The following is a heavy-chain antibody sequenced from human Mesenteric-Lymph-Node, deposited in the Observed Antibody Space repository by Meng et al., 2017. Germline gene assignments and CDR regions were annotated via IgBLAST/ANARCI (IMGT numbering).Heavy chain of an antibody. J-gene: IGHJ4*02. Sequence: SETLSLTCTVSGGSINSYYWSWIRQPPGKGLEWIGYIYYSGSTNYNPSLKSRVTISLDTSKNQFSLKLRSVTAADTAVYYCAVGYSYGSRPDYWGQGTRVTVSS. CDR3: AVGYSYGSRPDY. D-gene: IGHD5-18*01. CDR1: GGSINSYY. V-gene: IGHV4-59*01. CDR2: IYYSGST.